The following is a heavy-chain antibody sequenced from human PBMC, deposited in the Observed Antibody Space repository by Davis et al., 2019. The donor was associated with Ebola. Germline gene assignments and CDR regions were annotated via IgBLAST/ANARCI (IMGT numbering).Heavy chain of an antibody. CDR1: GGTFSSYA. CDR3: ASFRVVGATGPGDYYYGMDV. CDR2: IIPILGIA. J-gene: IGHJ6*02. D-gene: IGHD1-26*01. Sequence: SSVKVSCKASGGTFSSYAISWVRQVPGQGLEWMGRIIPILGIANYAQKFQGRVTITADKSTSTAYMELSSLRSEDTAVYYCASFRVVGATGPGDYYYGMDVWGQGTTVTVSS. V-gene: IGHV1-69*04.